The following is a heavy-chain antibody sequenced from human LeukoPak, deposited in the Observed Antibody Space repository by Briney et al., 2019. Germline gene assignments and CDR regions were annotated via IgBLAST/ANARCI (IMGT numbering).Heavy chain of an antibody. V-gene: IGHV4-59*08. CDR3: ARHEVGFCSGGSCPYYFDY. J-gene: IGHJ4*02. D-gene: IGHD2-15*01. CDR2: IYYSGTT. CDR1: GGSISSYY. Sequence: SETLSLTCTVSGGSISSYYWSWTRQPPGKGLEWIGYIYYSGTTRYNPSLESRLTISVDTSKNQFSLKLSSVSAADTAVYYCARHEVGFCSGGSCPYYFDYWGQGTLVTVSS.